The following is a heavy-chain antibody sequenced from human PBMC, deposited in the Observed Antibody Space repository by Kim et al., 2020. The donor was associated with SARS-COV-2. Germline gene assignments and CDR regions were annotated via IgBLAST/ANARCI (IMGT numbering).Heavy chain of an antibody. D-gene: IGHD2-21*01. V-gene: IGHV4-31*02. J-gene: IGHJ3*02. Sequence: KSRVTISVDTAKNQFSLKLSSVTAADTAVYYCARGGEYCGGDCPDAAFDIWGQGTMVTVSS. CDR3: ARGGEYCGGDCPDAAFDI.